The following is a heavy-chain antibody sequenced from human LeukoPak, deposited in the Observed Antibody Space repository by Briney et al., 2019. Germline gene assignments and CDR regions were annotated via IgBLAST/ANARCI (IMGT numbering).Heavy chain of an antibody. V-gene: IGHV3-64*01. J-gene: IGHJ4*02. CDR1: GFTFSTYA. Sequence: GGSLRLSCAASGFTFSTYAMHWVRQAPGKGLEYVAAISSKVDYTHYANSVKGRFTISRDNSKNTLYLEMGSLRAEDMAVYYCARPSSSGWYAPFFWGQGTLVTVSS. CDR3: ARPSSSGWYAPFF. D-gene: IGHD6-19*01. CDR2: ISSKVDYT.